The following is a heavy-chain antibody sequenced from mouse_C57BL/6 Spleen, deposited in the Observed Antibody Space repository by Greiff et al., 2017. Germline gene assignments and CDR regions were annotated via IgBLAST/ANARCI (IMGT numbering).Heavy chain of an antibody. CDR2: IDPSDSET. Sequence: QVQLKQPGAELVRPGSSVKLSCKASGYTFTSYWMHWVKQRPIQGLEWIGNIDPSDSETHYNQKFKDKATLTVDKSSSTAYMQLSSLTSEDSAVYYCARGDGYDWFAYWGQGTLVTVSA. CDR3: ARGDGYDWFAY. D-gene: IGHD2-2*01. J-gene: IGHJ3*01. CDR1: GYTFTSYW. V-gene: IGHV1-52*01.